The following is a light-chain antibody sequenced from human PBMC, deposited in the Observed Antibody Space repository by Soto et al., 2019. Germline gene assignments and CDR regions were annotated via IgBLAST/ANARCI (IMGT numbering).Light chain of an antibody. V-gene: IGKV3-11*01. CDR1: QSISYY. CDR2: DAS. J-gene: IGKJ4*01. Sequence: EIVLTQSPATLSLSPGERATLSCRASQSISYYLAWYQQRPGQAPRLLIYDASKRATSIPARFSGSRSGTDFTLTISSLEPDDFAIYYCQQRTFGGGTRVEIK. CDR3: QQRT.